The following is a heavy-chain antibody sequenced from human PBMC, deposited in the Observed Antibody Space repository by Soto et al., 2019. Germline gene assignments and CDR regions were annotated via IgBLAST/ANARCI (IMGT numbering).Heavy chain of an antibody. CDR2: INWDSGRI. Sequence: EVQLVESGGGLVQPGRSLRLSCAASGFTFDDYAMHWVRQAPGKGLEWVSGINWDSGRIGYADSVKGRFTISRDNARNSLYLQMNSLRLEDTALYYCAKDRDSSTWYYFDSWGQGTLVTVSS. V-gene: IGHV3-9*01. CDR3: AKDRDSSTWYYFDS. J-gene: IGHJ4*02. CDR1: GFTFDDYA. D-gene: IGHD6-13*01.